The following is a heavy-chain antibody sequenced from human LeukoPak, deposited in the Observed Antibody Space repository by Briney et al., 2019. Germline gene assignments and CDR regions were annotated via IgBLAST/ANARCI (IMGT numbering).Heavy chain of an antibody. V-gene: IGHV3-30*02. CDR2: VHYDGSKI. CDR1: GFTFSTYG. Sequence: GGSLRLSCAASGFTFSTYGMHWVRQAPGKGLEWVAYVHYDGSKIYYTDSVKGRFTISRDNSKHTAYLQMSSLTTDDTGVYYCAKDQVPMDVWGKGTMVTVSS. J-gene: IGHJ6*03. CDR3: AKDQVPMDV.